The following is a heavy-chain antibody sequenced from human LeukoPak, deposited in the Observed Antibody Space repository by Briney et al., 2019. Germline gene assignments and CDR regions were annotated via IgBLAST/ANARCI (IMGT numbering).Heavy chain of an antibody. Sequence: GGSLRLSCAASGFTFSSYSMNWVRQARGKGLEWVSSISSSSSYIYYADSVKGRFTISRDNARNSLYLQTNSLRAEDTAVYYCARPYNWNDEDAFDIWGQGTMVTVSS. V-gene: IGHV3-21*01. CDR3: ARPYNWNDEDAFDI. J-gene: IGHJ3*02. D-gene: IGHD1-20*01. CDR1: GFTFSSYS. CDR2: ISSSSSYI.